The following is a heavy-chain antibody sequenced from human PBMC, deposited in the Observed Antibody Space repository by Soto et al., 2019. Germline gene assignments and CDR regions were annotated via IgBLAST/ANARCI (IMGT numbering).Heavy chain of an antibody. CDR3: ARDQGITGTTGGMDV. V-gene: IGHV4-31*03. CDR1: GGSITRGGHF. Sequence: SETLSLTCTVSGGSITRGGHFWSWLRQHPGKGLEWIGYIYYSGSAFYNPSLESRVTISADTSKSQIYLKLTSVTAADTAVYHCARDQGITGTTGGMDVWGQGTTVTVSS. CDR2: IYYSGSA. J-gene: IGHJ6*02. D-gene: IGHD1-7*01.